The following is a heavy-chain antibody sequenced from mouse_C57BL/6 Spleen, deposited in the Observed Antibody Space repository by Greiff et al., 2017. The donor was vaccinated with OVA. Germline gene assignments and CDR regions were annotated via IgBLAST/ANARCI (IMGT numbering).Heavy chain of an antibody. J-gene: IGHJ2*01. Sequence: QVQLQQSDAELVKPGASVKISCKISGYTFTDHTIHWLKQRPEQGLEWIGYIYPRDGSTKYNEKFKGKATLTADKSSSTAYMQLNSLTYEDSAVYFCARSAPLLPAIAHFDYWGQGTTLTVSS. D-gene: IGHD2-1*01. V-gene: IGHV1-78*01. CDR1: GYTFTDHT. CDR2: IYPRDGST. CDR3: ARSAPLLPAIAHFDY.